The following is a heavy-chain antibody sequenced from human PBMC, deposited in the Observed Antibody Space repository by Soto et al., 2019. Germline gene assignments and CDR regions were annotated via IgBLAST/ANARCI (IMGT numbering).Heavy chain of an antibody. D-gene: IGHD2-2*02. CDR1: GFTVSSNY. Sequence: EVQLVESGGGLVQPGGSLRLSCAASGFTVSSNYMSWVRQAPGKGLEWVSVISVKGRFTISRDNSKNTLYLQMNSLRVEDTAVYYCARDPSRGYCSSTSCYSYWGQGTLVTVSS. CDR3: ARDPSRGYCSSTSCYSY. J-gene: IGHJ4*02. V-gene: IGHV3-66*01. CDR2: I.